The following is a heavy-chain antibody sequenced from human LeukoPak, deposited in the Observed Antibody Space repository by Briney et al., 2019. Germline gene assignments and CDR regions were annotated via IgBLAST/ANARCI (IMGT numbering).Heavy chain of an antibody. CDR2: ISSSSYI. CDR1: GFTFSSYS. J-gene: IGHJ5*02. V-gene: IGHV3-21*01. D-gene: IGHD6-13*01. Sequence: GGSLRLSCAASGFTFSSYSMNWVRQAPGKGLEWVSSISSSSYIYYADSVKGRFTISRDNAKNSLYLQMNSLRAEDTAVYYCARGRGDSSSWYTYNWFDPWGQGTLVTVSS. CDR3: ARGRGDSSSWYTYNWFDP.